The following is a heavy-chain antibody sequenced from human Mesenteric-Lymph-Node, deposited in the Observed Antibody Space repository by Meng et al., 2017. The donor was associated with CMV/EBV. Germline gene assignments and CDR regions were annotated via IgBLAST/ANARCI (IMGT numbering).Heavy chain of an antibody. CDR2: VNYSGST. CDR1: GASIRTGSYC. CDR3: ARVGFLTGFDY. Sequence: SETLSLTCTVSGASIRTGSYCWGWIRQPPGKGLEWIGSVNYSGSTYYNPSLKSRVTISIDTSKNHFSLDLSSVTAADTAVYYCARVGFLTGFDYWGQGTLVTVSS. V-gene: IGHV4-39*07. J-gene: IGHJ4*02. D-gene: IGHD3-9*01.